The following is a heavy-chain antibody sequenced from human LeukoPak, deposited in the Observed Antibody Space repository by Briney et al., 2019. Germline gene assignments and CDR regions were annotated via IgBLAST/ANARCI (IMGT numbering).Heavy chain of an antibody. CDR3: YCAVEDY. Sequence: GGSLRLSCAASGFTFSNYAMTWVRQAPGQGLESVSTISGSGDSTYYANSVKGRFTISRDNTKNSLYLEMNSLRAEDTAVYYCYCAVEDYWGQGTLVTVSS. V-gene: IGHV3-23*01. D-gene: IGHD2-15*01. J-gene: IGHJ4*02. CDR2: ISGSGDST. CDR1: GFTFSNYA.